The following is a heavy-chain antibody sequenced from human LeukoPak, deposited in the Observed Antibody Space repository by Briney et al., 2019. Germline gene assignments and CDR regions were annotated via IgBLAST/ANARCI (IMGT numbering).Heavy chain of an antibody. V-gene: IGHV3-66*02. J-gene: IGHJ4*02. CDR2: IYSGDNT. Sequence: PGGSLRLSCAASGFTVSSNYMSWVRQAPGRGLEWVSIIYSGDNTYYADCVKGRFTISRDNSKNTLYLQMNSLRAEDTAVYYCARDKSGSYSLVGDYWGQGTLVTVSS. D-gene: IGHD1-26*01. CDR1: GFTVSSNY. CDR3: ARDKSGSYSLVGDY.